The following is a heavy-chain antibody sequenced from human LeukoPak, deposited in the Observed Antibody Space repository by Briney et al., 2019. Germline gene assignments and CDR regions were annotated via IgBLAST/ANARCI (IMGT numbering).Heavy chain of an antibody. Sequence: SVKVSCKASGHTFTSHTIHWVRQAPGQGLEWMGGIIPIFGTANYAQKFQGRVTITADKSTSTAYMELSSLRSEDTAVYYCARNPKLPMAYYYYYMDVWGKGTTVTVSS. CDR3: ARNPKLPMAYYYYYMDV. D-gene: IGHD4-23*01. CDR1: GHTFTSHT. V-gene: IGHV1-69*06. J-gene: IGHJ6*03. CDR2: IIPIFGTA.